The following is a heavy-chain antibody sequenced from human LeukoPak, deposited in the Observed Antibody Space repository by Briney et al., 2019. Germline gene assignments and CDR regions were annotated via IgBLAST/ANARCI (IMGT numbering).Heavy chain of an antibody. CDR2: ISAYNGNT. CDR1: GYTFTSYG. J-gene: IGHJ5*02. CDR3: ARDQSSGWYRRWWFDP. V-gene: IGHV1-18*01. Sequence: ASVKVSCKASGYTFTSYGISWVRQAPGQGLEWMGWISAYNGNTNYAQKLQGRVTMTTDTSTSTAYMELRSLRSDDTAVCYCARDQSSGWYRRWWFDPWGQGTLVTVSS. D-gene: IGHD6-19*01.